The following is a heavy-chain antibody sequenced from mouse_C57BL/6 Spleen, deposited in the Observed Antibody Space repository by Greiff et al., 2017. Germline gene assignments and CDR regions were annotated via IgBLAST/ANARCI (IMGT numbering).Heavy chain of an antibody. V-gene: IGHV1-47*01. D-gene: IGHD1-1*01. CDR1: GYTFTTYP. Sequence: VQLQQSGAELVKPGASVKMSCKASGYTFTTYPLEWMKQNHGKSLEWIGNFHPYNDDTKYNEKFKGKATLTVEKSSSTVYLALSRLTSDDSAVYYCARGNYYGSSLWYFDVWGTGTTVTVSS. CDR2: FHPYNDDT. J-gene: IGHJ1*03. CDR3: ARGNYYGSSLWYFDV.